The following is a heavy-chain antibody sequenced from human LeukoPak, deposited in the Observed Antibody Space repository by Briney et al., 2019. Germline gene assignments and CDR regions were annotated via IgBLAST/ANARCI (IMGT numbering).Heavy chain of an antibody. CDR2: ISAYNGNT. Sequence: ASVKVSCKASGYTFTSYGISWVRQAPGQGLEWMGWISAYNGNTSYAQKLQGRVTMTTDTSTSTAYMELRSLRSDDTAVYYCARDLGYSSSLACDYWGQGTLVTVSS. CDR3: ARDLGYSSSLACDY. V-gene: IGHV1-18*01. CDR1: GYTFTSYG. D-gene: IGHD6-6*01. J-gene: IGHJ4*02.